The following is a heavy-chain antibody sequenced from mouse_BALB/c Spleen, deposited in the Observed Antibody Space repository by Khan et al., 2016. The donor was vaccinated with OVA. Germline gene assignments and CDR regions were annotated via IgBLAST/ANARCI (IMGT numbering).Heavy chain of an antibody. CDR2: VNPNTGGS. D-gene: IGHD2-14*01. CDR3: ARGYDFFAY. CDR1: GYSFTLYY. J-gene: IGHJ3*01. V-gene: IGHV1-26*01. Sequence: MQLEESGPDLVKPGASVKISCKASGYSFTLYYMTWVKQSHGKSLEWIGHVNPNTGGSDYNQEFKGKAILTVDKSSNTAYMELHSLTSEDSAVYYCARGYDFFAYWGQGTLVTVSA.